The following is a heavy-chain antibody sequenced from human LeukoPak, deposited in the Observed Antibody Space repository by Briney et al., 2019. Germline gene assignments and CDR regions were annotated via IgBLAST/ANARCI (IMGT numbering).Heavy chain of an antibody. D-gene: IGHD3-3*01. V-gene: IGHV4-59*01. J-gene: IGHJ4*02. CDR1: GGSISSYY. Sequence: SETLSLTCTVSGGSISSYYWSWIRQPPGKGLEGIGNIYSSGDTNYNPSFRSRVTISIDTCKKQFSLKLRSATAADTAVYYCARVWSTGMDYWGQGTLVTVSS. CDR2: IYSSGDT. CDR3: ARVWSTGMDY.